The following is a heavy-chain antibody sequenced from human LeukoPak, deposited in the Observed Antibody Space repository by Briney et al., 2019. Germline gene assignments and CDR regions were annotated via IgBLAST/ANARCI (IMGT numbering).Heavy chain of an antibody. V-gene: IGHV4-4*07. CDR3: ARDSPHGYTLGHYYYFMDV. J-gene: IGHJ6*03. D-gene: IGHD5-18*01. CDR1: GGSISPYY. CDR2: IHSGGTT. Sequence: SETLSLTCTVSGGSISPYYWTWIRQSAGKGLEFIGRIHSGGTTNYNPSLASRVSLSVDTSNNQVSLRQSSVTAADTAVYYCARDSPHGYTLGHYYYFMDVWGKGTTVTVS.